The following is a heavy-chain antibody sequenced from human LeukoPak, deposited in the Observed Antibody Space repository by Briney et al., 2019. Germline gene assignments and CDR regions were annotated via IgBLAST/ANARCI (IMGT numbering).Heavy chain of an antibody. D-gene: IGHD2-15*01. CDR2: IIPILGIA. Sequence: SVKVSCKASGGTLSSYAISWVRQAPGQGLEWMGRIIPILGIANYAQKFQGRVTITADKSTSTAYMELSSLRSEDTAVYYCATEYRSCYDYWGQGTLVTVSS. CDR3: ATEYRSCYDY. J-gene: IGHJ4*02. V-gene: IGHV1-69*04. CDR1: GGTLSSYA.